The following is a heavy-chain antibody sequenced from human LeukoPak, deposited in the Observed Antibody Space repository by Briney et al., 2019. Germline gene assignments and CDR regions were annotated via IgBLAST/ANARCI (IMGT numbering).Heavy chain of an antibody. CDR3: AKVTYGSGTYGAFDY. Sequence: GGSLRLSCAASGFTFSSYAMSWVRQAPGKGLEWVSAISGSGGSTNYADSVKGRFTISRDNSKNTLYLQMNSLRAEDTAVYYCAKVTYGSGTYGAFDYWGQGTLVTVSS. J-gene: IGHJ4*02. V-gene: IGHV3-23*01. D-gene: IGHD3-10*01. CDR2: ISGSGGST. CDR1: GFTFSSYA.